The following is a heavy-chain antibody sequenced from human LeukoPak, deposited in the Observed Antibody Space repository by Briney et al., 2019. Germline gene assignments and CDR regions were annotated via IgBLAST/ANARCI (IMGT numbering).Heavy chain of an antibody. Sequence: GGSLRLSCAASGFNFNKYGMHWARQAPGKGLEWVAVIWSDGSERYYADSVKGRFTISRDNSKTTVDLQMNSLRAEDTAVYYCARDRTYSSSPDGRSHFNSWGQGTLVTVSS. D-gene: IGHD3-22*01. V-gene: IGHV3-33*01. CDR3: ARDRTYSSSPDGRSHFNS. CDR1: GFNFNKYG. CDR2: IWSDGSER. J-gene: IGHJ4*02.